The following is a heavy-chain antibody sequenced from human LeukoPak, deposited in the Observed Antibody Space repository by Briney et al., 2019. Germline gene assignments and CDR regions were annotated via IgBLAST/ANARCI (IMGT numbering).Heavy chain of an antibody. V-gene: IGHV4-59*11. J-gene: IGHJ6*03. CDR2: IFYSGST. Sequence: PSETLSLTYTVSGGSISSHYWSWIRQPPGKGLEWIGYIFYSGSTNYNPSLKSRVTISVDTSKNQSSLNLSSVTAADTAVYYCARGHGYCSSTSCYGYYYYMDVWGKGTTVTVSS. CDR3: ARGHGYCSSTSCYGYYYYMDV. CDR1: GGSISSHY. D-gene: IGHD2-2*03.